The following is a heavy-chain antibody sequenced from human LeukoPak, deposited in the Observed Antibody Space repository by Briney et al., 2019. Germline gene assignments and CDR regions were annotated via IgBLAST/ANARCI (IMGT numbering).Heavy chain of an antibody. CDR1: GGSLSSYY. V-gene: IGHV4-59*01. Sequence: KPSETPSPTRTVSGGSLSSYYWSWIRQPPGEGLGGIGGIYYRGSTNYNPSLKSRVTISVDTSKNQFSLKLSSVTAADTAVYYSATLQFPYYYDSSGYGWDAFDIWGQGTMVTVSS. CDR3: ATLQFPYYYDSSGYGWDAFDI. D-gene: IGHD3-22*01. CDR2: IYYRGST. J-gene: IGHJ3*02.